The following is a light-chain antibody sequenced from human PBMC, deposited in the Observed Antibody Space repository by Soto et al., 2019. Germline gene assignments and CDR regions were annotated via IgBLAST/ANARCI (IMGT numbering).Light chain of an antibody. J-gene: IGKJ1*01. CDR2: DAS. Sequence: DIQMTQSPSTLSASVGDRVAITCRANQSIRTWLAWYQQKPGKAPSLLIFDASTLESGVPSRFSGSGSGTEFTLTISSLQPDDFSTYYCQLYNSYSWTFGQGTKVEIK. V-gene: IGKV1-5*01. CDR1: QSIRTW. CDR3: QLYNSYSWT.